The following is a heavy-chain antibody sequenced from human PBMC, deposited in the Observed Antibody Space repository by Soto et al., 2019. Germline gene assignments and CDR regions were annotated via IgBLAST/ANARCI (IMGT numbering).Heavy chain of an antibody. Sequence: SETLSLTCTVSGGSISSGGYYWSWIRQHPGKGLEWIGYIYYSGSTYYNPSLKSRVTISVDTSKNQFSLKLSSVTAADTAVYYCARELRFLEWPWFDPWGQGTLVTVSS. CDR3: ARELRFLEWPWFDP. D-gene: IGHD3-3*01. J-gene: IGHJ5*02. CDR1: GGSISSGGYY. CDR2: IYYSGST. V-gene: IGHV4-31*03.